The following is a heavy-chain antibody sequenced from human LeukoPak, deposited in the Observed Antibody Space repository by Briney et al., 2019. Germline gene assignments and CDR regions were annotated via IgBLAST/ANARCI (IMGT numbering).Heavy chain of an antibody. Sequence: GGSLRLSCAASGFTFSSYAMRWVRQAPGKGLEWVSSVSSVSGSAGSTYYADSVKGRFTISRDNSKNTLYLQMNSLRAEDTAVYYCAKSSRDGYNDDSWGQGTLVTVSS. CDR3: AKSSRDGYNDDS. CDR2: VSSVSGSAGST. D-gene: IGHD5-24*01. J-gene: IGHJ5*01. CDR1: GFTFSSYA. V-gene: IGHV3-23*01.